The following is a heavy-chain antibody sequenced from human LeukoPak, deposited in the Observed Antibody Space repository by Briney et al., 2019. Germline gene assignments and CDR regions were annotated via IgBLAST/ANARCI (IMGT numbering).Heavy chain of an antibody. CDR2: ISYDGSNK. CDR1: GFTFSSYG. V-gene: IGHV3-30*18. CDR3: AKVPLPAAIRGYFDY. J-gene: IGHJ4*02. Sequence: GESLRLSCAASGFTFSSYGMHWVRQAPGKGLEWVAVISYDGSNKYYADSVKGRFTISRDNSKNTLYLQMNSLRAEDTAVYYCAKVPLPAAIRGYFDYWGQGTLVTVSS. D-gene: IGHD2-2*01.